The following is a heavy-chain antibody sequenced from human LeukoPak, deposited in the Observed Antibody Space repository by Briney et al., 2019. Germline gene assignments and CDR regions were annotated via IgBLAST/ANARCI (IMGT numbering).Heavy chain of an antibody. Sequence: PGGSLRLSCAASGFTFDDYAMHWVRQAPGKGLEWVSLISGDGGSTYYADSVKGRFTISRDNSKNTLFLQMNSLRPEDTAVYYCARGTYGNYYFDYWGQGALVTVSS. D-gene: IGHD3-10*01. CDR2: ISGDGGST. V-gene: IGHV3-43*02. CDR3: ARGTYGNYYFDY. CDR1: GFTFDDYA. J-gene: IGHJ4*02.